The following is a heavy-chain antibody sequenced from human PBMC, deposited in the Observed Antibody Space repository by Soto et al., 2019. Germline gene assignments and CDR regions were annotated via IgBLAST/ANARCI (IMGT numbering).Heavy chain of an antibody. CDR1: GGSISSINW. J-gene: IGHJ5*02. Sequence: PSETLSLTCGVSGGSISSINWWSWVRQSPRKGLEWIGEIYHSGTTNYNPSLESRVTLSVDKSKNQIYLKLTSMTAADTAVYFCARSQGVSATHNFDAWGQGTLVTVSS. CDR3: ARSQGVSATHNFDA. V-gene: IGHV4-4*02. D-gene: IGHD2-8*01. CDR2: IYHSGTT.